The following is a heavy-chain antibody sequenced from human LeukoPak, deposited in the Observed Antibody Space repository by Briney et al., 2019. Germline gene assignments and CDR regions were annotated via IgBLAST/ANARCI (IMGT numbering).Heavy chain of an antibody. Sequence: GGSLRLSCAASGFTFSDYYMSWIRQAPGKGLEWVSYISSSGSTIYYADSVKGRFTISRDNAKNSLYLQMNSLRAEDTAVYYCARPELPGWSVLSDFWGQGTLVTVSS. D-gene: IGHD2-15*01. V-gene: IGHV3-11*04. CDR2: ISSSGSTI. CDR3: ARPELPGWSVLSDF. CDR1: GFTFSDYY. J-gene: IGHJ4*02.